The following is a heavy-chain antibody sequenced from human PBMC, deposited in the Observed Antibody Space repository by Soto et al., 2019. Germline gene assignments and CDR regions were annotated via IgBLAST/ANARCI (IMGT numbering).Heavy chain of an antibody. V-gene: IGHV3-23*01. D-gene: IGHD3-3*01. CDR2: ISGSGGST. CDR3: AKLQGHFGVVANVDY. Sequence: GGSLRLSCAASGFTFSSYAMSWVRQAPGKGLEWVSAISGSGGSTYYADSVKGRFTISRDNSKNTLYLQMNSLRAEDTAVYYCAKLQGHFGVVANVDYWGQGTLVTVSS. CDR1: GFTFSSYA. J-gene: IGHJ4*02.